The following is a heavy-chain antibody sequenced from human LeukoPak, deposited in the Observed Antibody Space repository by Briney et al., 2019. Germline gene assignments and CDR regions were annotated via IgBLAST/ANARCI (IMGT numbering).Heavy chain of an antibody. V-gene: IGHV5-51*01. D-gene: IGHD6-19*01. J-gene: IGHJ3*02. Sequence: GESLKISCKGSEYSFTTYWIGWVRQMPGKGLEWMGIIYPDDSETRYSPSFQGQVTISADKSISTAYLQWSSLKASDTAIYYCARQDRAGGNAFDIWGQGTMLTVSS. CDR2: IYPDDSET. CDR1: EYSFTTYW. CDR3: ARQDRAGGNAFDI.